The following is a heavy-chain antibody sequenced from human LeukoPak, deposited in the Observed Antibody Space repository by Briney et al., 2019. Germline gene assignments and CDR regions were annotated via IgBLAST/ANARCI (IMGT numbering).Heavy chain of an antibody. CDR3: ARDRPTYYDILTGSDAFDI. V-gene: IGHV4-34*01. Sequence: PSETLSLTCAVYGGSFSGYYWSWIRQPPGKGLEWIGEINHSGSTNYNPSLKSRVTISVDTSKNQFSLKLSSVTAADTAVYYCARDRPTYYDILTGSDAFDIWGQGTMVTVSS. D-gene: IGHD3-9*01. CDR1: GGSFSGYY. CDR2: INHSGST. J-gene: IGHJ3*02.